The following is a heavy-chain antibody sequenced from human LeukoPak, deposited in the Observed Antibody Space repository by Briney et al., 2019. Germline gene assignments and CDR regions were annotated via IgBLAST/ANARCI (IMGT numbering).Heavy chain of an antibody. CDR1: GLIFSNAW. J-gene: IGHJ4*02. D-gene: IGHD3-22*01. Sequence: GGSLRLSCAASGLIFSNAWMSWVRQAPGKGLEWVGRIKSKTDGGTTDYAAPVKGRFTISRDDSKNTLYLQMNSLKTEDTAVYYCTTDRLTYYDSSAYELWGQGTLVTVSS. CDR3: TTDRLTYYDSSAYEL. CDR2: IKSKTDGGTT. V-gene: IGHV3-15*01.